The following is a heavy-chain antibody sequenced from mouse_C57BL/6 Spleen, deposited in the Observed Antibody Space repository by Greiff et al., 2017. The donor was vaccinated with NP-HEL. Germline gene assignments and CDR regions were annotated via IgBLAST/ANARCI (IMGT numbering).Heavy chain of an antibody. D-gene: IGHD3-2*02. J-gene: IGHJ3*01. Sequence: QVQLQQPGAELVKPGASVKLSCKASGYTFTSYWMHWVKQRPGQGLEWIGMIHPNSGSTNYNEKFKSKATLTVDKSSSTAYMQLSSLTSEDSAVYYCARYVGQLRPSWFAYWGQGTLVTVSA. CDR1: GYTFTSYW. CDR3: ARYVGQLRPSWFAY. V-gene: IGHV1-64*01. CDR2: IHPNSGST.